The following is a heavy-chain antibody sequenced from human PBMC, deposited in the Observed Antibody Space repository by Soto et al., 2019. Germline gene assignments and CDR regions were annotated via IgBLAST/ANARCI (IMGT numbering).Heavy chain of an antibody. CDR1: GFTFSSYA. D-gene: IGHD6-25*01. V-gene: IGHV3-30-3*01. Sequence: QVQLVESGGGVVQHGRSLRLSCAASGFTFSSYAMHWVRHAPGKGLEWVAVISYDGSNKYYADSVKGRFTISRDNSKNTLYLQMNSLRADDTAVYYCARDSGCFDYWGQGPLVTVSS. J-gene: IGHJ4*02. CDR3: ARDSGCFDY. CDR2: ISYDGSNK.